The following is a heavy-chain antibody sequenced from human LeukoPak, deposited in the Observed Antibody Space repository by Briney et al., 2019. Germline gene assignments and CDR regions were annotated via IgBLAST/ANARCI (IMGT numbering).Heavy chain of an antibody. CDR3: AKVREIMFRGPQDY. J-gene: IGHJ4*02. CDR1: GFTFSSYG. CDR2: MSYDGNNK. D-gene: IGHD3-16*01. V-gene: IGHV3-30*18. Sequence: QPGGSLRLSCAASGFTFSSYGMHWVRQAPGKGLEWVAVMSYDGNNKYHADSVKGRFTISRDNSQNTLYLQMDSLRPDDTAVYYCAKVREIMFRGPQDYWGQGTLVTVSS.